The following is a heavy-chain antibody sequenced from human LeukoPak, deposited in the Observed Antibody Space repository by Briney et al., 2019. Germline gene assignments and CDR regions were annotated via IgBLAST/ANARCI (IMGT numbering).Heavy chain of an antibody. D-gene: IGHD1-1*01. J-gene: IGHJ3*02. V-gene: IGHV3-9*03. CDR2: ISWNSGSI. Sequence: PGRSLRLSCAASGFTFDDYAMHWVRQAPGKGLEWVSGISWNSGSIGYADSVKGRFTISRDNAKNSLYLQMNSLRAEDMALYYCARGNPYNWNDGAFDIWGQGTMVTVSS. CDR3: ARGNPYNWNDGAFDI. CDR1: GFTFDDYA.